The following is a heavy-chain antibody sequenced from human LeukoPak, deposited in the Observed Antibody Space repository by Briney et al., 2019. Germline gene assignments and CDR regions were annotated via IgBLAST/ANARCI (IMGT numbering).Heavy chain of an antibody. D-gene: IGHD2-15*01. CDR3: ARGGGSYNWFDP. CDR2: MNPNSGNT. J-gene: IGHJ5*02. Sequence: ASVKVSCKASGYTFTSYDINWVRQATGQGLEWMGWMNPNSGNTGYAQKFQGRVTMTRDTSINTAYMELNNLSSEDTAVYYCARGGGSYNWFDPWGQGTLVTVSS. CDR1: GYTFTSYD. V-gene: IGHV1-8*01.